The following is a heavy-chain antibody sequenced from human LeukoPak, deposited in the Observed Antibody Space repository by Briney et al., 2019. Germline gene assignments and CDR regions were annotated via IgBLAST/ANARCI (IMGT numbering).Heavy chain of an antibody. CDR1: GFTFSSYA. CDR2: ISGSGGST. Sequence: GGSLRLSCAASGFTFSSYAMSWVRQAPGKGLEWVSAISGSGGSTYYADSVKGRFTISRDNSKNTLYLQMNSLRAEDTAVYYCAKLWPEHYDILTGYDYWGQGTLVTVSS. CDR3: AKLWPEHYDILTGYDY. V-gene: IGHV3-23*01. J-gene: IGHJ4*02. D-gene: IGHD3-9*01.